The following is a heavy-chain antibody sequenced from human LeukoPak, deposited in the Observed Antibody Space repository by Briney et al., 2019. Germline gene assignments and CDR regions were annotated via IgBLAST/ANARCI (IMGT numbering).Heavy chain of an antibody. J-gene: IGHJ3*02. CDR1: GGSISSGSYY. Sequence: SETLSLTCTVSGGSISSGSYYWSWIRQPAGKGLEWIGRIYTSGSTNYNPSLKSRVTISVDTSTNQFSLKLSSVTAADTAVYYCARDLKGYCSSTSCYVGDAFDIWGQGTMVTVSS. CDR2: IYTSGST. V-gene: IGHV4-61*02. CDR3: ARDLKGYCSSTSCYVGDAFDI. D-gene: IGHD2-2*01.